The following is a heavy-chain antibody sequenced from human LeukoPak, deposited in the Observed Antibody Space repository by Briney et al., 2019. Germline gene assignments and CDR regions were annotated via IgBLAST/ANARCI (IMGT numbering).Heavy chain of an antibody. Sequence: VGSLRLSCAASGFTFRIYGMNWVRQAPGKGPEWVPYIAHDSTTIYYADSVRGRFTMSRDNARNSLFLQMNSLRPEDTAMYYCARATRNGYDYWGPGTLVTVSS. CDR3: ARATRNGYDY. J-gene: IGHJ4*02. CDR2: IAHDSTTI. D-gene: IGHD5-24*01. V-gene: IGHV3-48*04. CDR1: GFTFRIYG.